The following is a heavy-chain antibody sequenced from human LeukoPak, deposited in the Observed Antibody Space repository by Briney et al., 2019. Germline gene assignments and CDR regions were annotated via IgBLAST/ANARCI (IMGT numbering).Heavy chain of an antibody. CDR2: IYYSGST. Sequence: SQTLSLTCTVSGGSISSGGYYWSWIRQHPGTGLEWIGYIYYSGSTYYNPSLRSRVTISVDTSKNQFSLKLSSVTAADTAVYYCARDQSGSRWGDWFDPWGQGTLVTVSS. CDR3: ARDQSGSRWGDWFDP. J-gene: IGHJ5*02. D-gene: IGHD1-26*01. V-gene: IGHV4-31*03. CDR1: GGSISSGGYY.